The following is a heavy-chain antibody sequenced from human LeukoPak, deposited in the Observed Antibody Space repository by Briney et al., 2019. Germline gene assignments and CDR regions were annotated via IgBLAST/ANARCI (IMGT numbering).Heavy chain of an antibody. CDR2: ISYDGSNK. Sequence: QPGRSLRLSCAASGFTFSSYAMHWVRQAPGKGLEWVAVISYDGSNKYYADSVKGRSTISRDNSKNTLYLQMNSLRAEDTAVYYCAREDLYDSSGYYGYYYYGMDVWGQGTTVTVSS. CDR3: AREDLYDSSGYYGYYYYGMDV. D-gene: IGHD3-22*01. J-gene: IGHJ6*02. V-gene: IGHV3-30*04. CDR1: GFTFSSYA.